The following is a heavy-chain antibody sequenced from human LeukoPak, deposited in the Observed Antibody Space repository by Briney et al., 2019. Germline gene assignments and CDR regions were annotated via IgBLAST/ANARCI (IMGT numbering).Heavy chain of an antibody. Sequence: ASVKVSCKASGYIFTGYYMHWVRQAPGQGLEWMGWINPNSGDTNYAQKLRGRVTMTTDTSTSTAYMELRSLRSDDTAVYYCAMGRAYYDSSGYDYWGQGTLVTVSS. V-gene: IGHV1-2*02. J-gene: IGHJ4*02. D-gene: IGHD3-22*01. CDR2: INPNSGDT. CDR1: GYIFTGYY. CDR3: AMGRAYYDSSGYDY.